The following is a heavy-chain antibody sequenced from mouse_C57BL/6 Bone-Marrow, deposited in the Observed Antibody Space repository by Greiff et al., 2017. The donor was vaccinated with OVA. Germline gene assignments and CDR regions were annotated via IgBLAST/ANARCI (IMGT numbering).Heavy chain of an antibody. CDR3: ARSHYAMDY. V-gene: IGHV1-54*01. CDR1: VYAFTNSL. Sequence: VQLHPSLAELVRPGTSVTVSCKASVYAFTNSLLEWVQQRPGQGLAWIGVINPGSGGTNYNEKFKGKATLTADKSSSTAYMQLSSLTSEDSAVYFCARSHYAMDYWGQGTSVTVSS. CDR2: INPGSGGT. J-gene: IGHJ4*01.